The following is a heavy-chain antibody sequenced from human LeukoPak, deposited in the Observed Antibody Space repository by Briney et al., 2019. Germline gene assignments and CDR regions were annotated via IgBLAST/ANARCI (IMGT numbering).Heavy chain of an antibody. D-gene: IGHD2-15*01. V-gene: IGHV3-23*01. J-gene: IGHJ4*02. CDR2: ISASGGST. Sequence: GGSLRLSCSASAFTFSSYAMSWVRQAPGKGLEWASGISASGGSTDYADSVKGRFTISRDNSKNTLYLQMNSLRAEDTAVYYCAKLCSGGSCYWNYWGQGTLVTVSS. CDR3: AKLCSGGSCYWNY. CDR1: AFTFSSYA.